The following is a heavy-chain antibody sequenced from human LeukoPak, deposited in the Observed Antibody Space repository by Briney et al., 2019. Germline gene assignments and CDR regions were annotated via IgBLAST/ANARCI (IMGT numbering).Heavy chain of an antibody. J-gene: IGHJ4*02. CDR3: AKEYGYTYGEFDY. D-gene: IGHD5-18*01. CDR1: GFGLRTSG. CDR2: ISGSGVST. V-gene: IGHV3-23*01. Sequence: PGGSLRLSCAASGFGLRTSGMSWVRQAPGKGLEWVSAISGSGVSTYYADSVKGRFTISRDNSKNTLYLQMNSLRAEDTAVYYCAKEYGYTYGEFDYWGQGTLVTVSS.